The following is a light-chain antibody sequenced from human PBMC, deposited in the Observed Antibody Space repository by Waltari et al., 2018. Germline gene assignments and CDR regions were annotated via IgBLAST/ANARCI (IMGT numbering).Light chain of an antibody. J-gene: IGLJ3*02. CDR1: NIGSKS. Sequence: SYVLTQPPSVSVAPGQTATITWGGANIGSKSVHWYQKKPGQAPVLVIFDDSDRPSGIPERLSGSNSDNTATLSINRVEAGDEADYYCQVWDSSSDHWLFGGGTELTVL. V-gene: IGLV3-21*02. CDR2: DDS. CDR3: QVWDSSSDHWL.